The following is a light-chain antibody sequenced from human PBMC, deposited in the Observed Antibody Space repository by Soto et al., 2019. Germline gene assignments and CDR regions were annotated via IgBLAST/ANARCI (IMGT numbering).Light chain of an antibody. J-gene: IGKJ1*01. Sequence: EIVLTQSPGTLSLSPGERATLSCRASQIFNSKYLAWYQQKPGQAPRLLIYGASSRASGIPDRFRGSASGTDFTPTINRLEPDDSAVYYCQQYRTLWTFGQGTRVEIK. V-gene: IGKV3-20*01. CDR3: QQYRTLWT. CDR2: GAS. CDR1: QIFNSKY.